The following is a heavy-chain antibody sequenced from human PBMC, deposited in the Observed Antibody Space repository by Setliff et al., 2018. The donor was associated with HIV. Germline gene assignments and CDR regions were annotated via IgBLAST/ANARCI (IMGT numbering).Heavy chain of an antibody. Sequence: SETLSLTCNVSSGSVNNYWWTWIRQPPGKGLEWIGYIYYSRSTYYNPSLKSRVTISVDTSKNQFSLMLSSVTAADTAVYYCARLGDYDSSGYSWFDYWGQGTLVTVSS. V-gene: IGHV4-59*02. CDR1: SGSVNNYW. CDR2: IYYSRST. CDR3: ARLGDYDSSGYSWFDY. D-gene: IGHD3-22*01. J-gene: IGHJ4*02.